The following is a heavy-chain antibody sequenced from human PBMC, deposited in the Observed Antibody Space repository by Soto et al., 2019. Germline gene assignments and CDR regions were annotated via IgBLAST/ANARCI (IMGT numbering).Heavy chain of an antibody. CDR3: ARTRCSTTTSVFDY. CDR2: TRKKVNGYTT. Sequence: EVQLVESGGGLVQPGGSLRLSCAASGFIFSDHYMDWVRQAPGKGLEWVGRTRKKVNGYTTEYAASVKGRFTNSRDDSEKPLDLQMDGLKTGETGVYYCARTRCSTTTSVFDYWGQGNLVTVSS. D-gene: IGHD2-2*02. J-gene: IGHJ4*02. CDR1: GFIFSDHY. V-gene: IGHV3-72*01.